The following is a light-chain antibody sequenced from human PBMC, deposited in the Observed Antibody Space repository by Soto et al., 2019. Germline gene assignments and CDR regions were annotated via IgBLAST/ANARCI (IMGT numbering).Light chain of an antibody. CDR3: QQSFGAPRT. CDR1: QSISTY. V-gene: IGKV1-39*01. CDR2: GAY. Sequence: DIQMTQSPSSLSASLGDRVTVTCRASQSISTYLKWFQQRPGKAPKLLIYGAYTLQDGVPSRFSGSGSETEFTLTISSLQPEDFATYYCQQSFGAPRTFGQGTRVDIK. J-gene: IGKJ1*01.